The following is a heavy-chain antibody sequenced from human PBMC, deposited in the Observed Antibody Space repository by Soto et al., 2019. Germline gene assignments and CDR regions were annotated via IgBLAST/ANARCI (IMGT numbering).Heavy chain of an antibody. CDR2: TYYRSRFFS. Sequence: SQTLSFTCAISGDSVSSYSAAWNWIRQSPSGGLEWLGRTYYRSRFFSDYAESVKSRIIINPDTSKNQFSLQLKSVTPEDTAVYYCARDRYSSSGWFDPWGPGTPVTVSS. CDR3: ARDRYSSSGWFDP. J-gene: IGHJ5*02. CDR1: GDSVSSYSAA. V-gene: IGHV6-1*01. D-gene: IGHD6-6*01.